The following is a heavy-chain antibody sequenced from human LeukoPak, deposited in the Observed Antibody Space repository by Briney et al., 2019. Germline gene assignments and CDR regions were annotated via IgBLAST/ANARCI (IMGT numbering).Heavy chain of an antibody. CDR1: GGSISSYY. J-gene: IGHJ4*02. Sequence: SETLSLTCTVSGGSISSYYWSWIRQPPGRGLEWIGYIYYSGSTNYNPSLKSRVTISVDTSKNQFSLKLSSVTAADTAVYYCASSPIVVVPAAIRYFDYWGQGTLVTVSS. D-gene: IGHD2-2*01. CDR3: ASSPIVVVPAAIRYFDY. V-gene: IGHV4-59*12. CDR2: IYYSGST.